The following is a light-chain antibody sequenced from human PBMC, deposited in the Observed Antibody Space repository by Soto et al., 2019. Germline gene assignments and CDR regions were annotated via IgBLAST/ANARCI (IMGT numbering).Light chain of an antibody. J-gene: IGLJ1*01. CDR1: SSDVGGYNS. CDR3: SSYTSSNTYV. V-gene: IGLV2-14*01. Sequence: QSVLTQPASVSGSPGQSITISCTGTSSDVGGYNSVSWYRQDPGKAPKLIIYDVTNRPSGVSNRFSGSKSGNTASLTISGLQAEDEADYHCSSYTSSNTYVFGAGTKLTVL. CDR2: DVT.